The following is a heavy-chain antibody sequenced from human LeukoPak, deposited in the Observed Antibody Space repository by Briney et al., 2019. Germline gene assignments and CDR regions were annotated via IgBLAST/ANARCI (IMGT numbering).Heavy chain of an antibody. CDR1: GFTFVGNA. V-gene: IGHV3-23*01. Sequence: GGSLRLSCAASGFTFVGNAVTWVRQAPGKGLEWVSTISGSGDTYYADSVKGRFTISRDDSKSTLSLQMNSLRAEDTAVYYCAKDRGPGSETDYWGQGTLVTVSS. CDR2: ISGSGDT. J-gene: IGHJ4*02. CDR3: AKDRGPGSETDY. D-gene: IGHD3-10*01.